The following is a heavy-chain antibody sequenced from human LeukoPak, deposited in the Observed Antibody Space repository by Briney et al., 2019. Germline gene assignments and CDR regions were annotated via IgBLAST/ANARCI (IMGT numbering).Heavy chain of an antibody. V-gene: IGHV3-66*02. D-gene: IGHD3-10*01. J-gene: IGHJ4*02. Sequence: PGGSLRLSCAASGFTVSTNYMSWVRQAPGKGLEWVSVIYSGGSTYYADSVKGRFTISRDNSKNTLYLQLNSLRAEDTAVYYCAREKDRAFDYWGQGTLVTVSS. CDR2: IYSGGST. CDR3: AREKDRAFDY. CDR1: GFTVSTNY.